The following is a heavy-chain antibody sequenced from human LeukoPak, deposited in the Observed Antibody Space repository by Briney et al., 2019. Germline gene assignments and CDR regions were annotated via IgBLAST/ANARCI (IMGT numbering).Heavy chain of an antibody. J-gene: IGHJ4*02. CDR1: GFTFRSYE. D-gene: IGHD2-21*01. V-gene: IGHV3-48*03. Sequence: GGSLRLSCAASGFTFRSYEMNRVRQAPGKGLEWVSYISSSGSTIYYADSVKGRFTISRDNAKESLYLQMNSLRAEDTAFYYCVRDATRGGEFDYWGQGTLVTVSS. CDR2: ISSSGSTI. CDR3: VRDATRGGEFDY.